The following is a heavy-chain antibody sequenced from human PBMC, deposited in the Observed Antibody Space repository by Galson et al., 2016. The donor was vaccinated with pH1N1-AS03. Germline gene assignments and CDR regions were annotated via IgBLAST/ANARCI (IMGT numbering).Heavy chain of an antibody. D-gene: IGHD4-11*01. CDR2: IYYSGST. CDR1: GGSISGYY. V-gene: IGHV4-59*01. CDR3: ARDRGTVTPYGMDV. J-gene: IGHJ6*02. Sequence: SETLSLTCTVSGGSISGYYWSWIRQPPGKGLEWIGYIYYSGSTNYNPSLKSRVTMSVDTSKNQFSLRLNSVTAADTAVYYCARDRGTVTPYGMDVWGQGITVTVSS.